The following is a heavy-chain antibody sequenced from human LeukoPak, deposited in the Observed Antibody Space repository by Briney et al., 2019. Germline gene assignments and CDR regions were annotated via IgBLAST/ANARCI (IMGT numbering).Heavy chain of an antibody. CDR3: ARAVRLGYCSSTSCSNDAFDI. J-gene: IGHJ3*02. Sequence: SETLSLTCTVSGGSISSYYWSWIRQPPGKGLEWIGYIYYSGSTNYNPPLKSRVTISVDTSKNQFSLKLSSVTAADTAVYYCARAVRLGYCSSTSCSNDAFDIWGQGTMVTVSS. CDR2: IYYSGST. V-gene: IGHV4-59*01. D-gene: IGHD2-2*01. CDR1: GGSISSYY.